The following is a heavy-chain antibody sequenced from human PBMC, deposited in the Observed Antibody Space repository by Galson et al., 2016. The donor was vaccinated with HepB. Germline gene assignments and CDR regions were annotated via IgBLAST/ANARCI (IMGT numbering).Heavy chain of an antibody. CDR3: SKDYIGTLPEALDI. D-gene: IGHD2-15*01. V-gene: IGHV3-NL1*01. J-gene: IGHJ3*02. Sequence: SLRLSCAASGFTFSNYGMHWVRQAPGKGLEWVAGINPTGDTISYADSVKGRFTISRDNSKNTLDLQMNSLRAEDTALYYCSKDYIGTLPEALDIWGQWTMFTVSS. CDR2: INPTGDTI. CDR1: GFTFSNYG.